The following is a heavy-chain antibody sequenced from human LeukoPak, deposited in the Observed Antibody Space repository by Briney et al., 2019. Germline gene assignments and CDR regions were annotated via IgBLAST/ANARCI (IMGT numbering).Heavy chain of an antibody. CDR1: GFTFSSYG. V-gene: IGHV3-30*18. J-gene: IGHJ4*02. D-gene: IGHD4-17*01. CDR2: ISYDGSNK. Sequence: GSLRLSCAASGFTFSSYGMHWVRQAPGKGLEWVAVISYDGSNKYYADSVKGRFTISRDNSKNTLYLQMNSLRAEDTAVYYCAKDRNTVTTPFDYWGQGTLVTVSS. CDR3: AKDRNTVTTPFDY.